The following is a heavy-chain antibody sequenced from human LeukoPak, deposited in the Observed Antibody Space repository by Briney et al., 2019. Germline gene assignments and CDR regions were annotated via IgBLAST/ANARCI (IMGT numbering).Heavy chain of an antibody. V-gene: IGHV5-51*01. J-gene: IGHJ4*02. CDR3: ARYTDYYGSGSNDY. D-gene: IGHD3-10*01. CDR2: IYPGDSDT. CDR1: GYSFTSYW. Sequence: GESLKISCKGPGYSFTSYWIGWVRQMPGKGLEWVGIIYPGDSDTRYSPSFQGQVTISADKSISTAYLQWSSLKAPDTAMYYCARYTDYYGSGSNDYWGQGTLVTVSS.